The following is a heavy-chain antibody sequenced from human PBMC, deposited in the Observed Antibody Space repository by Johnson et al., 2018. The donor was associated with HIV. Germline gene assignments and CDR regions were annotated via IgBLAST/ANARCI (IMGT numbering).Heavy chain of an antibody. V-gene: IGHV3-30*03. Sequence: QVQLVESGGGLVQPGGSLRLSCAASGFTFSSYAMSWVRQAPGKGLEWVAVVSYDGSYKDYADSVKGRFTISRDNSKNTRYRQMNSLRAGDTAVYYCARVSRYCSGGSCLDAFDIWGQGTMVTVS. J-gene: IGHJ3*02. CDR3: ARVSRYCSGGSCLDAFDI. CDR2: VSYDGSYK. CDR1: GFTFSSYA. D-gene: IGHD2-15*01.